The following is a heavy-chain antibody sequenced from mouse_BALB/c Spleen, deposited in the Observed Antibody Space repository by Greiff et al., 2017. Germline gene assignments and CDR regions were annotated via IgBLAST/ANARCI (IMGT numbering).Heavy chain of an antibody. V-gene: IGHV1S135*01. J-gene: IGHJ4*01. CDR1: GYAFTSYN. Sequence: VQLKESGPELVKPGASVKVSCKASGYAFTSYNMYWVKQSHGKSLEWIGYIDPYNGGTSYNQKFKGKATLTVDKSSSTAYMHLNSLTSEDSAVYYCARCGVRAYAMDYWGQGTSVTVSS. D-gene: IGHD2-14*01. CDR2: IDPYNGGT. CDR3: ARCGVRAYAMDY.